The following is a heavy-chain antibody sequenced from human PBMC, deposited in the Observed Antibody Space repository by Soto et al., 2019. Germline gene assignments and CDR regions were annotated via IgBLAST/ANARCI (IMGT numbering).Heavy chain of an antibody. CDR3: AHAVTTVVKDAFDI. CDR1: GFSLSTSGVG. V-gene: IGHV2-5*02. CDR2: IYWDDDK. Sequence: QITLKESGPTLVKPTQTLTLTCTFSGFSLSTSGVGVGWIRQPPGKALEWLALIYWDDDKRYSTSLKSRLTITKDTSKSQVVLTMTNMDPVDTATYYCAHAVTTVVKDAFDIWGQGTMVTVSS. D-gene: IGHD4-17*01. J-gene: IGHJ3*02.